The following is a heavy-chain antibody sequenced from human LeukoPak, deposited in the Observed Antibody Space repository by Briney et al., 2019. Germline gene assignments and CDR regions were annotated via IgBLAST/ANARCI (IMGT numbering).Heavy chain of an antibody. D-gene: IGHD3-10*01. CDR3: ARDYYGSGSFQYDS. V-gene: IGHV3-53*01. CDR1: GFTVSNNY. Sequence: PGGSLRLSCAASGFTVSNNYMNRVRQAPGKGLEWVSIIYSGGATYYADSVKGRFTISRDNSKNTVYLQMNSLRAEDTAVYYCARDYYGSGSFQYDSWGQGTLVTVSS. CDR2: IYSGGAT. J-gene: IGHJ4*02.